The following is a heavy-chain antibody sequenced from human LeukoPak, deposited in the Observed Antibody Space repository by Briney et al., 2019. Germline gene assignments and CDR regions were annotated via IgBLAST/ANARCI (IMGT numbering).Heavy chain of an antibody. D-gene: IGHD1-26*01. J-gene: IGHJ4*02. Sequence: SETLSLTCSDSGGSISNYYWSWLRQPPGKGLEWIGYSHYNGSPNYNPSLKSRVTISLDTSKNHFSLKLSSVTAADTAVYYCARGLYSGSYYDYWGQGTLVTVSS. CDR2: SHYNGSP. V-gene: IGHV4-59*01. CDR3: ARGLYSGSYYDY. CDR1: GGSISNYY.